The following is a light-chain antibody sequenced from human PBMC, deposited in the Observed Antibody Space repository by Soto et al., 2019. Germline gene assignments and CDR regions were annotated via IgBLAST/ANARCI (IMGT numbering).Light chain of an antibody. V-gene: IGLV2-8*01. CDR1: SSDVGGSNF. CDR2: EVS. J-gene: IGLJ3*02. CDR3: SSYGGSNTVV. Sequence: QSALTQPPSASGSPGQSVTISCTGTSSDVGGSNFVSWYQQHPGKAPKLMIYEVSERPSGVPDRFSGSKSGNTASLTVSGLQAEDEADYYCSSYGGSNTVVFGGGTQLTVL.